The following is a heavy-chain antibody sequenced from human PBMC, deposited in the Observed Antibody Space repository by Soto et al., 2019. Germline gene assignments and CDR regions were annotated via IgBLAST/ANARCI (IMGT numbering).Heavy chain of an antibody. CDR1: GGSISSSSYY. CDR3: GQLLNRVNYYYYMDV. V-gene: IGHV4-39*01. Sequence: SETLSLTCTVSGGSISSSSYYWGWIRQPPGKGLEWIGSIYYSGSTYYNPSLKSRVTISVDTSKNQFSLKLGSATAADTAVYYCGQLLNRVNYYYYMDVWGKGTTVTVSS. CDR2: IYYSGST. J-gene: IGHJ6*03. D-gene: IGHD2-2*01.